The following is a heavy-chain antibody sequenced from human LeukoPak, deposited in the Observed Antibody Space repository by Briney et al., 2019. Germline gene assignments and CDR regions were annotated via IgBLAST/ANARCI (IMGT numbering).Heavy chain of an antibody. J-gene: IGHJ4*02. CDR2: ISSSSGTI. D-gene: IGHD5-12*01. Sequence: PGGSLRLSCAASGFTLSSHTMNWVRQAPGKGLEWVSYISSSSGTIYYADSVKGRLTISRDNAKNSLYLQMNSLRDEDTAVYYCASGHSGWAYWGQGTLVTVSS. V-gene: IGHV3-48*02. CDR1: GFTLSSHT. CDR3: ASGHSGWAY.